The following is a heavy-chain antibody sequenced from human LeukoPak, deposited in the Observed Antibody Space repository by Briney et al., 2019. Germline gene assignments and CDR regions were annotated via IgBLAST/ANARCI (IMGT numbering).Heavy chain of an antibody. Sequence: SETLSLTCAVSGYSISSGYQWAWIRQSPGKGLEWIGSIYHSGSAHYNPSLKSRVTISVETSKNQFSLKMYSVTAADTAVYYCARVLSIAARSGLDYWGQGTLVTVSS. CDR3: ARVLSIAARSGLDY. D-gene: IGHD6-6*01. V-gene: IGHV4-38-2*01. CDR2: IYHSGSA. J-gene: IGHJ4*02. CDR1: GYSISSGYQ.